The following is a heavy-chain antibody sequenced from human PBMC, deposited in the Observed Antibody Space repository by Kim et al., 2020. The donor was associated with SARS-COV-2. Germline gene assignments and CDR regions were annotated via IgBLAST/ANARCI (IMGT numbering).Heavy chain of an antibody. CDR1: GFTFSSYA. CDR2: ISYDGSNK. V-gene: IGHV3-30*04. D-gene: IGHD2-21*02. CDR3: ARCGGDCRLYYFDY. J-gene: IGHJ4*02. Sequence: GGSLRLSCAASGFTFSSYAMHWVRQAPGKGLEWVAVISYDGSNKYYADSVKGRFTISRDNSKNTRYLQMNSLRAEDTAVYYCARCGGDCRLYYFDYWGQG.